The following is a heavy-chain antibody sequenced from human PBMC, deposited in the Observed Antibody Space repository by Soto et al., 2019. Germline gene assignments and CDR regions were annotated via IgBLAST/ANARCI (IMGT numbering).Heavy chain of an antibody. D-gene: IGHD6-6*01. CDR1: GGSFSGYY. V-gene: IGHV4-34*01. CDR2: INHSGST. CDR3: ARPSIAARSTPFDY. J-gene: IGHJ4*02. Sequence: SETLSLTCAVYGGSFSGYYWSWIRQPPGKGLEWIGEINHSGSTNYNPSLKSRVTISVDTSTSTAYMELSSLRSEDTAVYYCARPSIAARSTPFDYWGQGALVTVSS.